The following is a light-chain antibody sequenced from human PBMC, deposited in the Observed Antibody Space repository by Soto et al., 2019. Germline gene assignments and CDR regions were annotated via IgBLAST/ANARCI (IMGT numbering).Light chain of an antibody. J-gene: IGKJ5*01. CDR2: AAS. CDR1: QSSSSY. V-gene: IGKV1-39*01. Sequence: DIQLTQSPSSLSASVGYRVTITFXASQSSSSYLNWYQQKPGKAPQLLIYAASSLQSGVPSRFSGSGSGTDFTLTISSLQPEDFATYYCQQSYSTSITFGQGTRLEIK. CDR3: QQSYSTSIT.